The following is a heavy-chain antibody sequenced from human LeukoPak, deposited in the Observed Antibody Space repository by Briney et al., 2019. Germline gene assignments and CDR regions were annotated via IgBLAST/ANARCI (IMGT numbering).Heavy chain of an antibody. Sequence: GGSLRLSCAASGFTFSSYDIHWVRQAPGKGLEWVAFIRYDGSNKYYADSVKGRFTISRVNSKNTLYLQMNSLRAEGRAVYYCAKNLVPYYYYYLDVWGKGTTVTVSS. J-gene: IGHJ6*03. D-gene: IGHD2-2*01. CDR1: GFTFSSYD. CDR3: AKNLVPYYYYYLDV. V-gene: IGHV3-30*02. CDR2: IRYDGSNK.